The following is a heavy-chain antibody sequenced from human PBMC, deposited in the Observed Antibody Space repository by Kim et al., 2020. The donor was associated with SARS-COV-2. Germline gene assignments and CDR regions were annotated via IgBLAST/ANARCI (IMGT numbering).Heavy chain of an antibody. J-gene: IGHJ5*02. CDR3: TTGVVVP. D-gene: IGHD3-22*01. V-gene: IGHV3-15*01. CDR1: GFTFSNAW. Sequence: GGSLRLSCAASGFTFSNAWMSWVRQAPGKGLEWVGSIKSKTDGGTTDYAAPVKGRFTISRDDSKNTLYLQMNSLKTEDTAVYYCTTGVVVPWGQGTLVTVSS. CDR2: IKSKTDGGTT.